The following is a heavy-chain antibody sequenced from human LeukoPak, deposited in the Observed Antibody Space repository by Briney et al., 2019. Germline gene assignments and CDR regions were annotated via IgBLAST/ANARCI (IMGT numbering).Heavy chain of an antibody. V-gene: IGHV3-7*01. CDR2: IKQDGSKK. D-gene: IGHD2/OR15-2a*01. Sequence: PGGSLRLSCAPSGFPFSSYWMTWVRQAPGKGLEWVANIKQDGSKKSYVDSVKGRFTISRDNARNSLYLQMDSLRVEDTAFYYCARDLAFSRLDYWGQGVLVTVSS. CDR3: ARDLAFSRLDY. CDR1: GFPFSSYW. J-gene: IGHJ4*02.